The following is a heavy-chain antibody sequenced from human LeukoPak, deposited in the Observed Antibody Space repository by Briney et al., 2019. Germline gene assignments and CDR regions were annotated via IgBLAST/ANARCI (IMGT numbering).Heavy chain of an antibody. CDR3: ARLPSYGHWDWFDP. J-gene: IGHJ5*02. CDR1: GYTFSIYW. V-gene: IGHV5-10-1*01. D-gene: IGHD5-18*01. CDR2: IDPSDSYT. Sequence: GESLKISCKGSGYTFSIYWFSWVRQMPGKGLEWMGRIDPSDSYTNYRPSFQGHVTISVDKSISTAYLQWSSLKASDTAMYYCARLPSYGHWDWFDPWGQGTLVTVSS.